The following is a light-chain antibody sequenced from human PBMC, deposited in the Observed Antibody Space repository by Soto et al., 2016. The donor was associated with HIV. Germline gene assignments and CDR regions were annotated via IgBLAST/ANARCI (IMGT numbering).Light chain of an antibody. Sequence: SYELTQPPSVSVSPGQTATITCSGDSLPRQYAFWYQQKLGQAPVMIVYKNNQRPSGVPERFSGSTSGTTITLTISRVQAEDEADYYCQSADFIGLYVLFGGGTKLTVL. CDR3: QSADFIGLYVL. CDR1: SLPRQY. CDR2: KNN. J-gene: IGLJ3*02. V-gene: IGLV3-25*03.